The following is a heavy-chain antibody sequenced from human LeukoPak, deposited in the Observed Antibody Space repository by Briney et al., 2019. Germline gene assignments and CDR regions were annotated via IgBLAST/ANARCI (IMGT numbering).Heavy chain of an antibody. D-gene: IGHD3-22*01. J-gene: IGHJ4*02. CDR2: INPNSGDT. Sequence: ASLKVSSKASGYTFTGFYMHWVRQAPGQGLEWMGWINPNSGDTKTAQKFQDRVTMTRETSLSTVYMQLSRLRSDDAAVYYCARRWSYYYDSNGYLDYWGQGALDTVSS. CDR3: ARRWSYYYDSNGYLDY. CDR1: GYTFTGFY. V-gene: IGHV1-2*02.